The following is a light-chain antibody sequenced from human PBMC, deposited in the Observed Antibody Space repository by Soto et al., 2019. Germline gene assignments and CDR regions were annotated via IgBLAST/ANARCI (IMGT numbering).Light chain of an antibody. V-gene: IGKV3-20*01. CDR1: QSLSSSY. CDR2: GAS. J-gene: IGKJ4*01. CDR3: QQYGSSPLT. Sequence: EIVLTQSPGTLSLSPGERATLSCRASQSLSSSYLAWYQQKPGQSPRLLIYGASSRATGIPDRFSGSGYGTDFTLTISRLEPDDFAVYYCQQYGSSPLTFGGGTKVEIK.